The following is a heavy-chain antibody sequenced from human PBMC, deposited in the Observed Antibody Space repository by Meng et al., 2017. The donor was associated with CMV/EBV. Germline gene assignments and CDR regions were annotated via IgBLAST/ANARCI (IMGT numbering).Heavy chain of an antibody. CDR2: IIPILGIA. V-gene: IGHV1-69*10. J-gene: IGHJ4*02. D-gene: IGHD3-3*01. CDR1: GGTFSSYA. CDR3: ARAKIIDFWSGYQIDY. Sequence: SVKVSCKASGGTFSSYAISWMRQAPGQGLEWMGGIIPILGIANYAQKFQGRVTITADKSTSTAYMELSSLRSEDTAVYYCARAKIIDFWSGYQIDYWGQGTLVTVSS.